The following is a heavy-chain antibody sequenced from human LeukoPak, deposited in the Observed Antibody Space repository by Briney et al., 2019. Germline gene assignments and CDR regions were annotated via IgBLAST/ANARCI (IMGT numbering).Heavy chain of an antibody. Sequence: GSLRLSCAASGFTFSSYWMSWVRQAPGKGLEWVANIKQDGSEKYYVDSVKGRFTISRDNAKNSLYLQMNSLRAEDTAVYYCARERDDYVWGSYRRFFDYWGQGTLVTVSS. CDR1: GFTFSSYW. CDR3: ARERDDYVWGSYRRFFDY. CDR2: IKQDGSEK. D-gene: IGHD3-16*02. V-gene: IGHV3-7*01. J-gene: IGHJ4*02.